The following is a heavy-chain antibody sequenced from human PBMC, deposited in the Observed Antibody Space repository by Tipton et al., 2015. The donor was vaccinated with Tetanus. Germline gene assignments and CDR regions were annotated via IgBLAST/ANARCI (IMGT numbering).Heavy chain of an antibody. CDR3: ARLSANSYGYPQFDY. V-gene: IGHV3-74*01. CDR1: GFTFSSYW. D-gene: IGHD5-18*01. Sequence: GSLRLSCAASGFTFSSYWMHWVRQAPGKGLVWDSRINSDGSSTSYADSVKGRFTISRDNAKNTLSLQMNSLRAEDTAVYYCARLSANSYGYPQFDYWGQGTLVTVSS. J-gene: IGHJ4*02. CDR2: INSDGSST.